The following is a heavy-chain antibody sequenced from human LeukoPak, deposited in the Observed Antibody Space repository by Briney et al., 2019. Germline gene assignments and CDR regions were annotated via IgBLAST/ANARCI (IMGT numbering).Heavy chain of an antibody. J-gene: IGHJ1*01. V-gene: IGHV4-34*01. Sequence: SETLSLTCAVYGGSFSGYYWSWIRQPPGKGLEWIGEINHSGSTNYNPSLKSRVTISVDTPKNQFSLKLSSVTAADTAVYYCARGRPSIAARPVYFQHWGQGTLVTVSS. CDR3: ARGRPSIAARPVYFQH. CDR2: INHSGST. D-gene: IGHD6-6*01. CDR1: GGSFSGYY.